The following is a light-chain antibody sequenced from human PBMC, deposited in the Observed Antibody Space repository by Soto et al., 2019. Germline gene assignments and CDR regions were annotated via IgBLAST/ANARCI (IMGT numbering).Light chain of an antibody. CDR3: QQRTNWPPGYT. CDR1: QSVSNY. V-gene: IGKV3-11*01. J-gene: IGKJ2*01. Sequence: EIVLTQSPATLSLSPGERATLSCRASQSVSNYLAWYQQKPGQAPRLLIYDASNRATGIPARFSGSGSGTVFTLTISSVEPEDFAVYYCQQRTNWPPGYTFDQGTKLEIK. CDR2: DAS.